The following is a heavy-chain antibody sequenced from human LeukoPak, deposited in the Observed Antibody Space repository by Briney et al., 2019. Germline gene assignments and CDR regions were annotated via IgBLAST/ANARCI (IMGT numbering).Heavy chain of an antibody. CDR3: AREWYDSGCLDC. CDR2: ISSSSSYI. D-gene: IGHD3-10*01. V-gene: IGHV3-21*01. J-gene: IGHJ4*02. Sequence: PGGSLRLSCAASGFTFSSYSMNWVRQAPGKGLEWVSSISSSSSYIYYADSVKGRFTISRDNAKNSLYLQMNSLRAEDTAVYYCAREWYDSGCLDCWGQGTLVTVSS. CDR1: GFTFSSYS.